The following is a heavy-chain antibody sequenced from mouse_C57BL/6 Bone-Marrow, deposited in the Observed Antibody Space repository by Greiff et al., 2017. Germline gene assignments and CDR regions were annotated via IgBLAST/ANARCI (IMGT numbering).Heavy chain of an antibody. J-gene: IGHJ2*01. Sequence: QVHVKQSGAELVRPGASVTLSCKASGYTFTDYEMHWVKQTPVHGLEWIGAIDPETGGTAYNQKFKGKAILTADKSSSTAYMELRSLTSEDSAVYYCTRIGITTVVAGFDYWGQGTTLTVSS. V-gene: IGHV1-15*01. CDR2: IDPETGGT. CDR1: GYTFTDYE. CDR3: TRIGITTVVAGFDY. D-gene: IGHD1-1*01.